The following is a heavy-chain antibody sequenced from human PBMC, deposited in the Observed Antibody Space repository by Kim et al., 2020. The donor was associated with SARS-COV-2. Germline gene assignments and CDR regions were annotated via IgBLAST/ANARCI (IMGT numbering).Heavy chain of an antibody. V-gene: IGHV4-39*01. Sequence: SETLSLTCTVSIASITGNNFYWAWIRHPPGKGPEWIASMHFSGPTYQNPSLRSRVTVSGDISKKQFYLNLNSVTSADTGVYYCAAQWPRGWGSARPHWFDPWGVGTLVTVSS. J-gene: IGHJ5*02. CDR1: IASITGNNFY. CDR3: AAQWPRGWGSARPHWFDP. D-gene: IGHD6-6*01. CDR2: MHFSGPT.